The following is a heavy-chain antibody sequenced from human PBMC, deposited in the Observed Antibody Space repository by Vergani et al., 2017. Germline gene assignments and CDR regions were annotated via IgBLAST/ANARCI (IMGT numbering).Heavy chain of an antibody. Sequence: EVQLVESGGGLVQPGGSLRLSCAASGFTFSSYLMSWVRQAPGKGLEGVANIKQDGSEKYYVDYVKGRFTISRDNAKNSLYLQMNSLGAEDTAVYYCARYKGILRFFDYWGQGTLVTVSS. D-gene: IGHD2-15*01. CDR2: IKQDGSEK. V-gene: IGHV3-7*01. CDR1: GFTFSSYL. CDR3: ARYKGILRFFDY. J-gene: IGHJ4*02.